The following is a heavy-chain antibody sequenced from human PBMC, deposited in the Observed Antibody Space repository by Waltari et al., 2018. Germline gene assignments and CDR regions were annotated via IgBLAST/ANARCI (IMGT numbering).Heavy chain of an antibody. Sequence: QVQLQESGPGLVKPSETLSLTCAVSGYSISSGYYWGWLRQPPGKGLEWIGSIYHSGSTYYNPSLKSRVTISVDTSKNQFSLKLSSVTAADTAVYYCAREVKYYGSGSYRGWFDPWGQGTLVTVSS. CDR1: GYSISSGYY. J-gene: IGHJ5*02. CDR3: AREVKYYGSGSYRGWFDP. CDR2: IYHSGST. V-gene: IGHV4-38-2*02. D-gene: IGHD3-10*01.